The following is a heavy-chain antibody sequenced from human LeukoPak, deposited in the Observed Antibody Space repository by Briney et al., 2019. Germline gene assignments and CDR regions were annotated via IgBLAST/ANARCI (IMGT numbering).Heavy chain of an antibody. V-gene: IGHV3-11*04. J-gene: IGHJ4*02. CDR1: GFTFSDYY. CDR3: ARGANVAVAGVIDY. D-gene: IGHD6-19*01. Sequence: GGSLRLSCAASGFTFSDYYMSWIRQAPGKGLEWVSYISSSGSTIYYADSVKGRFTISRDNSKNTLYLQMNSLRAEDTAIYYCARGANVAVAGVIDYWGQGALVTVSS. CDR2: ISSSGSTI.